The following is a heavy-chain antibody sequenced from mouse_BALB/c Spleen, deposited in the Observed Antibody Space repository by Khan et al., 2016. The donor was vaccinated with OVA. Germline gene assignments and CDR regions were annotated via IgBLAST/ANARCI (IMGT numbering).Heavy chain of an antibody. CDR3: ASHLTGSFAY. CDR1: GFTFSSYS. CDR2: ISRGGDYT. V-gene: IGHV5-6*01. D-gene: IGHD4-1*01. Sequence: EVQLVESGGDLVKPGGSLKLSCAASGFTFSSYSMSWVRQTPDKRLEWVASISRGGDYTYYPDIVKGRFTISRDNAKNTLYLEISSLKSEDTAMYYCASHLTGSFAYWGQGTLVTVSA. J-gene: IGHJ3*01.